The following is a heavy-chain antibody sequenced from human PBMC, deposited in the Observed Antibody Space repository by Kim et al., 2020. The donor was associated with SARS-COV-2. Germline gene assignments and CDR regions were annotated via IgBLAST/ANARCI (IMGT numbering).Heavy chain of an antibody. V-gene: IGHV3-20*04. CDR2: INWNGGST. Sequence: GGSLRLSCAASGFTFDDYGMSWVRQAPGKGLEWVSGINWNGGSTGYADSVKGRFTISRDNAKNSLYLQMNSLRAEDTALYYCARQKRHIVATCFDIWGQGTMVTVSS. CDR3: ARQKRHIVATCFDI. J-gene: IGHJ3*02. D-gene: IGHD5-12*01. CDR1: GFTFDDYG.